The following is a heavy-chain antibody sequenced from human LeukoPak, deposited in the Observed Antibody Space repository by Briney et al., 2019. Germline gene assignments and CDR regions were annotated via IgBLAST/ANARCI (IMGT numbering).Heavy chain of an antibody. CDR2: ISSSGSNR. V-gene: IGHV3-48*03. J-gene: IGHJ6*03. D-gene: IGHD6-13*01. CDR1: GFTFNSYE. Sequence: GGSLRLSCAASGFTFNSYEMNWVRQAPGKGLEWVAYISSSGSNRYYADSVQGRFTLSRDNAKNSLSLQMNSLRAEDTAVYYCARQGYSSSWAKYYYYMDVWGKGTTVTVSS. CDR3: ARQGYSSSWAKYYYYMDV.